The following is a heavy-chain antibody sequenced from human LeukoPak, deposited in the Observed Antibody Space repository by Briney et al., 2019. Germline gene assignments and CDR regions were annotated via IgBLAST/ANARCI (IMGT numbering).Heavy chain of an antibody. D-gene: IGHD3-10*01. CDR2: INPNSGGT. J-gene: IGHJ5*02. CDR3: ARELTMVRGVANWFDP. V-gene: IGHV1-2*02. Sequence: GASVKVSCKASGYTFTGYYMHWVRQAPGQGLEWMGWINPNSGGTNYAQEFQGRVTMTRDTSISTAYMELSRLRSDDTAVYYCARELTMVRGVANWFDPWGQGTLVTVSS. CDR1: GYTFTGYY.